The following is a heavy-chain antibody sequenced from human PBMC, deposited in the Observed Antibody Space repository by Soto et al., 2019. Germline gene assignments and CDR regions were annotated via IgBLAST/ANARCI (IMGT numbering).Heavy chain of an antibody. D-gene: IGHD3-9*01. V-gene: IGHV3-30*18. CDR2: ISYDGSNK. CDR1: GFTFSIYG. J-gene: IGHJ4*02. Sequence: PGGSLRLSCAASGFTFSIYGMHWFRQAPGKGLEWVAVISYDGSNKYYADSVKGRFTISRDNSKNTLYLQMNSLRAEDTAVYYCAKGDTYYDILTGLDYWGQGTLVTVSS. CDR3: AKGDTYYDILTGLDY.